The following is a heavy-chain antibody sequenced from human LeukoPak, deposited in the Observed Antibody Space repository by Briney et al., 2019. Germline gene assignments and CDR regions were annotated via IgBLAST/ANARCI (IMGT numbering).Heavy chain of an antibody. J-gene: IGHJ4*02. CDR3: ARDLGDY. CDR1: GFTFSSYA. CDR2: ISYDGSNK. D-gene: IGHD3-16*01. V-gene: IGHV3-30-3*01. Sequence: GGSLRLSCAASGFTFSSYAMHWVRQAPGKGLEWVAVISYDGSNKYYADSVKGRFTISRDNSKNTLYLQMNSLRAEDTAVYYCARDLGDYWGQGTLVTVSS.